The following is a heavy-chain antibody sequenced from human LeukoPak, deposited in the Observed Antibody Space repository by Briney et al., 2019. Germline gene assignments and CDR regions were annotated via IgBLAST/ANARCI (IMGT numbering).Heavy chain of an antibody. D-gene: IGHD3-10*01. CDR1: GGSFSGYY. CDR2: INHSGST. V-gene: IGHV4-34*01. CDR3: ASRSNKLKIGPAAPDGSGSGAFDI. J-gene: IGHJ3*02. Sequence: PSETLSLTCAVYGGSFSGYYWSWIRQPPGKGLEWIGEINHSGSTNYNPSLKSRVTISVDTSKNQFSLKLSSVTAADTAVYYCASRSNKLKIGPAAPDGSGSGAFDIWGQGTMVTVSS.